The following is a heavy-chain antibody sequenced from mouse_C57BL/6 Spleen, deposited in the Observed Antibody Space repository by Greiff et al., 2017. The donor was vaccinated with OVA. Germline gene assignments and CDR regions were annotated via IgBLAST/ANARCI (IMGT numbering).Heavy chain of an antibody. CDR3: ARSGSSLDC. CDR1: GYTFTSYW. V-gene: IGHV1-61*01. D-gene: IGHD1-1*01. Sequence: QVQLQQPGAELVRPGSSVKLSCKASGYTFTSYWMDWVKQRPGQGLEWIGNIYTSDSETHYNQKFKDKATLTVDKSSSTAYMQLSSLTSEDSAVYYCARSGSSLDCWGQGTTLTVSS. CDR2: IYTSDSET. J-gene: IGHJ2*01.